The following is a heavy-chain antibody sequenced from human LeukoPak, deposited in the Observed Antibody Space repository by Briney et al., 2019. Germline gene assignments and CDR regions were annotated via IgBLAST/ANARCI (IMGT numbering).Heavy chain of an antibody. J-gene: IGHJ4*02. V-gene: IGHV3-23*01. CDR1: GFTFSSYA. CDR3: AKGPPRLWLYLVDY. D-gene: IGHD5-18*01. Sequence: GGSLRLSCAASGFTFSSYAMSWVRQAPGKGLEWVSAISGSGGSTYYADSVEGRFTISRDNSKNTLYLQMNSLRAEDTVVYYCAKGPPRLWLYLVDYWGQGTLVTVSS. CDR2: ISGSGGST.